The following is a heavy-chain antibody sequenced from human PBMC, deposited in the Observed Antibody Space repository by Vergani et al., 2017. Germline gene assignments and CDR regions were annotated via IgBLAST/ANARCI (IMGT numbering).Heavy chain of an antibody. CDR2: ISSSSGSTI. Sequence: EVQLVESGGGLVKPGGSLRLSCVVSGFTFSDFEMNWVRQAPGKGLEWLSYISSSSGSTIYYADSVKGRFTISRDNAENTLYLQMNSLRAEDTAVYYCARYIVAFDFWGQGTMVTVSS. CDR3: ARYIVAFDF. J-gene: IGHJ3*01. CDR1: GFTFSDFE. V-gene: IGHV3-48*03. D-gene: IGHD2-15*01.